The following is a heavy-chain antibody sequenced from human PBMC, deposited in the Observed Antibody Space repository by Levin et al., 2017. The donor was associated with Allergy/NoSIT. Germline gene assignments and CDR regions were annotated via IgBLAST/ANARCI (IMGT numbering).Heavy chain of an antibody. J-gene: IGHJ4*02. CDR3: AKSAYGSGSYLFDY. D-gene: IGHD3-10*01. CDR2: ISYDGSNK. V-gene: IGHV3-30*18. Sequence: TGGSLRLSCAASGFTFSSYGMHWVRQAPGKGLEWVAVISYDGSNKYYADSVKGRFTISRDNSKNTLYLQMNSLRAEDTAVYYCAKSAYGSGSYLFDYWGQGTLVTVSS. CDR1: GFTFSSYG.